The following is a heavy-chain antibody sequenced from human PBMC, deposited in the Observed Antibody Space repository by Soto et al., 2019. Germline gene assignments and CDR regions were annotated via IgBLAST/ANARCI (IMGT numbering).Heavy chain of an antibody. CDR2: ISYDGSNK. Sequence: QVQLVESGGGVVQPGRSLRLSYAASGFTFSSYAMHWVRQAPGKGLEWVAVISYDGSNKYYADSVKGRFTISRDNSKNTLYLQMNSLRAEDTAAYYCARGGRGYSYGSNYWGQGTLVTVSS. V-gene: IGHV3-30-3*01. J-gene: IGHJ4*02. CDR3: ARGGRGYSYGSNY. CDR1: GFTFSSYA. D-gene: IGHD5-18*01.